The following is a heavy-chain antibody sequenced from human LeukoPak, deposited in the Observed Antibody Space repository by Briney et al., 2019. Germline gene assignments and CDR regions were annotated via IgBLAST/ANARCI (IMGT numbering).Heavy chain of an antibody. Sequence: GESLKISCKGSGYSFTSYWIGWVRQMPGKGLEGMGIIYPGDSDTRYSPSFQGQVTISADKSISTAYLQWSSLKASDTAMYYCARHLRTYYYDSSGYYDAFDIWGQGTMVTVSS. CDR2: IYPGDSDT. CDR3: ARHLRTYYYDSSGYYDAFDI. J-gene: IGHJ3*02. D-gene: IGHD3-22*01. CDR1: GYSFTSYW. V-gene: IGHV5-51*01.